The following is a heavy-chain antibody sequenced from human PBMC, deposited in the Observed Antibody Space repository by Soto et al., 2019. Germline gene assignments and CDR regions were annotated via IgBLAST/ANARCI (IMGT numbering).Heavy chain of an antibody. CDR3: ARGYPSSSRLGWFDP. Sequence: ASVKVSCKASGYTFISYYILWVRQAPGQGLEWMGIINPRDGSPTYAQKFQGRVILTRDTSTDTVYMELSSLKSEDTAVYYCARGYPSSSRLGWFDPWGQGTLVTVSS. V-gene: IGHV1-46*01. CDR2: INPRDGSP. J-gene: IGHJ5*02. CDR1: GYTFISYY. D-gene: IGHD2-2*01.